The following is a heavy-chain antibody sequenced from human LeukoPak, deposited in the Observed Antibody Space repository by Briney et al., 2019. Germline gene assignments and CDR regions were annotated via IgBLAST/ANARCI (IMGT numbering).Heavy chain of an antibody. Sequence: GGSLRLSCAASGFTFINYNMNWVRQAPGKGLEWVSYISGAGTIYYADSVKGRFTISRDNAKNSLYLQMSSLRADDTAVYYCSKKGQSEDYGKPGWGQGTLVTVSS. CDR1: GFTFINYN. CDR3: SKKGQSEDYGKPG. CDR2: ISGAGTI. V-gene: IGHV3-69-1*01. D-gene: IGHD4-17*01. J-gene: IGHJ4*02.